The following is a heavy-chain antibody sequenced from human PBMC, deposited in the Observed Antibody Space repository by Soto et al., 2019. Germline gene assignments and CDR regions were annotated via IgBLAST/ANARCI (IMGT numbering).Heavy chain of an antibody. J-gene: IGHJ6*02. CDR1: GYTFTRYG. CDR2: ISGYNGDT. V-gene: IGHV1-18*01. CDR3: AKNGQPPYYYYGLDV. Sequence: ASVKVSCKSSGYTFTRYGISCVRQAPGQGLEWMGWISGYNGDTKYAQKFQGRVTMTIDTSTTTAFMELRSLTSDDTAVYYCAKNGQPPYYYYGLDVWGQGTTVTVSS. D-gene: IGHD2-8*01.